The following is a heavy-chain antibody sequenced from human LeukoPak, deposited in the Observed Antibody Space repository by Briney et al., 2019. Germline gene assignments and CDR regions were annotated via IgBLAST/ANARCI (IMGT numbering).Heavy chain of an antibody. V-gene: IGHV1-46*01. CDR1: GYTFTSYY. CDR2: INPSGGST. J-gene: IGHJ5*02. D-gene: IGHD2-15*01. Sequence: GASVKVSCKASGYTFTSYYMHWVRQAPGQRLEWMGIINPSGGSTSYAQKFQGRVTMTRDTSTSTVYMELSSLRSEDTAVYYCARGGGYCSGGSCYPNWFDPWGQGTLVTVSS. CDR3: ARGGGYCSGGSCYPNWFDP.